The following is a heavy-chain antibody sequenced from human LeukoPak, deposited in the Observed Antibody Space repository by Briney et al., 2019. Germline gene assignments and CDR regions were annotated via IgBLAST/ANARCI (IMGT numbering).Heavy chain of an antibody. Sequence: PGGSLRLSCAAFGFTFSDYYMSWIRQAPGKGLEWVSYISSSGRTTYYADSVKGRFTISRDNAKNSLYLQMNSLRAEDTAVYYCARDGYCSGGSCYWTLDYWGQGTLVTVSS. V-gene: IGHV3-11*01. CDR3: ARDGYCSGGSCYWTLDY. CDR1: GFTFSDYY. CDR2: ISSSGRTT. D-gene: IGHD2-15*01. J-gene: IGHJ4*02.